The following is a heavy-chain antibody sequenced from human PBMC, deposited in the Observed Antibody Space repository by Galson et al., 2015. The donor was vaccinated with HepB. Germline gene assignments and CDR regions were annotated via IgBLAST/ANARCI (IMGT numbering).Heavy chain of an antibody. CDR1: GFTFSSYW. Sequence: SLRLSCAASGFTFSSYWMYWVRQAPGMGLVWVSRINSDGSSTTYADSVKGRFTISRDNAKNTLYLQMNSLRAEDTAMYYCSRVAVAGRPGWIDPWGQGTLVTVSS. J-gene: IGHJ5*02. D-gene: IGHD6-19*01. CDR2: INSDGSST. V-gene: IGHV3-74*01. CDR3: SRVAVAGRPGWIDP.